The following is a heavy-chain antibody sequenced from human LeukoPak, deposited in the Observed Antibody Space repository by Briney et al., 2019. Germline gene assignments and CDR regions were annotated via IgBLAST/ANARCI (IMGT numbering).Heavy chain of an antibody. D-gene: IGHD2-2*03. J-gene: IGHJ6*04. V-gene: IGHV3-21*01. CDR3: ARDGYCSSTSCWAMYYYYGMDV. CDR2: ISSSSSYI. Sequence: GGSLRLSCAASGFTCSSYSMNWVRQAPGKGLEGVSSISSSSSYIYYADSVKGRFTISRDNAKNSLYLQMNSLRAEDTAVYYCARDGYCSSTSCWAMYYYYGMDVWGKGTTVTVSS. CDR1: GFTCSSYS.